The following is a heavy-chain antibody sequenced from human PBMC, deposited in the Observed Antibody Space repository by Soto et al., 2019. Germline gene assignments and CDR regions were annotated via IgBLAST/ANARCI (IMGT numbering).Heavy chain of an antibody. Sequence: GGSLRLSCAASGFTFSSYGMHWVRQAPGKGLEWVAVISYDGSNKYYADSVKGRFTISRDNSKNTLYLQMNSLRAEDTAVYYCEALAVVRGVTAYYTYYGMDVWGQGTTVTVSS. V-gene: IGHV3-30*03. CDR3: EALAVVRGVTAYYTYYGMDV. CDR1: GFTFSSYG. D-gene: IGHD3-10*01. CDR2: ISYDGSNK. J-gene: IGHJ6*02.